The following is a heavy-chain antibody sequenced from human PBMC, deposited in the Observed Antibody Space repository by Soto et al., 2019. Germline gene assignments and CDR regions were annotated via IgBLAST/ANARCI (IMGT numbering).Heavy chain of an antibody. J-gene: IGHJ6*02. CDR2: SKSKGGGGTA. V-gene: IGHV3-15*07. D-gene: IGHD6-13*01. Sequence: EVQLVESGGGLVTPGGSLTLSCAASGFSFSPGWINWVRQAPGKGLEWVGHSKSKGGGGTADYAAPVKGRFIISRDDSKNTIYLQMNSLNPEDTALYYCIWQQDFYYGRAVWGQGTTVTVSS. CDR1: GFSFSPGW. CDR3: IWQQDFYYGRAV.